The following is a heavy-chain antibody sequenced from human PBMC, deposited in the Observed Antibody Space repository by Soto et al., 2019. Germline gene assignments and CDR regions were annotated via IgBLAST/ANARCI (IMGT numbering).Heavy chain of an antibody. CDR3: ARAEMATIPFDY. Sequence: SETLSVTCTVSGGSISRSSFHWGWIRQPPGKGLEWIGSIYYSGSTYYSPSLKSRVTISVDTSKNQFSLKLSSVTAADTAVYYCARAEMATIPFDYWGQG. J-gene: IGHJ4*02. V-gene: IGHV4-39*01. D-gene: IGHD5-12*01. CDR1: GGSISRSSFH. CDR2: IYYSGST.